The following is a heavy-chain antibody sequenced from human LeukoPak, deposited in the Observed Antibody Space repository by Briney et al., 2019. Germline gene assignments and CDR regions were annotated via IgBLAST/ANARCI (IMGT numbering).Heavy chain of an antibody. J-gene: IGHJ4*02. CDR2: IYSNGST. Sequence: PSETLSLTCTVSRGSIISSSYYWGWIRQPPGKGLEWIGSIYSNGSTYYNPSLKSRVTISVDTSKNQFSLKLTSVTAADTAVYYCARLPWDSSREFDYWGQGTLVTVSS. V-gene: IGHV4-39*07. CDR3: ARLPWDSSREFDY. D-gene: IGHD6-13*01. CDR1: RGSIISSSYY.